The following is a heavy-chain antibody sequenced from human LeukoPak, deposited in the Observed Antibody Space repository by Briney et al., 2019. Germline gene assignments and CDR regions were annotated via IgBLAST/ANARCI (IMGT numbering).Heavy chain of an antibody. CDR3: ARAGDFWSGYYTPIDY. Sequence: SETLPLTCTVSGGSISSYYWSWIRQPPGKGLEWIGYIYYSGSTNYNPSLKSRVTISVDTSKNQYSLKLRSLTAAYTAVYYCARAGDFWSGYYTPIDYWGQGTLVTVSS. D-gene: IGHD3-3*01. CDR2: IYYSGST. V-gene: IGHV4-59*01. J-gene: IGHJ4*02. CDR1: GGSISSYY.